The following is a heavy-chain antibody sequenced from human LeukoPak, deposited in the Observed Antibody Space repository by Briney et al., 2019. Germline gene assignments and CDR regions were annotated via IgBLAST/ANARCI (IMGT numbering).Heavy chain of an antibody. J-gene: IGHJ4*02. CDR1: GYTFTGYY. CDR3: ARDAIVRDYSNSDY. V-gene: IGHV1-2*02. D-gene: IGHD4-11*01. Sequence: ASVKVSCKASGYTFTGYYIHWVRQAPGQGLEWMGWINPNSGGTNYAQKFQGGVTMTRDTSISTAYMELSRLTSDDTAVYYCARDAIVRDYSNSDYWGQGTLVTVSS. CDR2: INPNSGGT.